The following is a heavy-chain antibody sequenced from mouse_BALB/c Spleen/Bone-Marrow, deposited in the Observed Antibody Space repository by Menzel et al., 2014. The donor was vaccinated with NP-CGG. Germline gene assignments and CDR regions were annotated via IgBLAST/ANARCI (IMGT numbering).Heavy chain of an antibody. D-gene: IGHD1-1*01. CDR1: GYTFTSYS. Sequence: QVQLQQSGAELVKPGASVKMSCKASGYTFTSYSMHWVKQTPGQGLEWIGAIYPGNGDTSYNQKFKGKATLTADKSSSTAYMQLCSLTSEDSAVYYCARNYYGYYYAMDYWGQGTSVTVSS. J-gene: IGHJ4*01. CDR2: IYPGNGDT. V-gene: IGHV1-12*01. CDR3: ARNYYGYYYAMDY.